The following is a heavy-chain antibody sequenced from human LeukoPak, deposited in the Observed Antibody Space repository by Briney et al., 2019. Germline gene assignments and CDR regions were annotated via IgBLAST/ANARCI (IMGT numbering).Heavy chain of an antibody. CDR2: INLNSGAA. Sequence: GASVKVSCKASGYSFTAYYMHWVRQAPGQGLEWMGRINLNSGAADYAQKLQGRVTMTRDTSISTAYMELIRLRSDDTAVYYCARVSYGDDATPFGDWGQGTLVTVSS. D-gene: IGHD4-17*01. CDR3: ARVSYGDDATPFGD. CDR1: GYSFTAYY. J-gene: IGHJ4*02. V-gene: IGHV1-2*06.